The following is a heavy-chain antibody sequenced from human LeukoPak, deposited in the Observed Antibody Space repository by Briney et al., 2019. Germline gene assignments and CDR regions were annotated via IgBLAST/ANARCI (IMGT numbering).Heavy chain of an antibody. CDR2: IRYDGTNK. D-gene: IGHD4-17*01. V-gene: IGHV3-30*02. CDR1: GFTFSSCA. CDR3: AKDRDYGDYPSAYYYYMDV. Sequence: GGSLRLSCAASGFTFSSCAMSWVRQAPGKGLEWVAFIRYDGTNKWYADSVKGRFTISRDNSKNMLYLQMNSLRAEDTAVYHCAKDRDYGDYPSAYYYYMDVWGKGTTVTVSS. J-gene: IGHJ6*03.